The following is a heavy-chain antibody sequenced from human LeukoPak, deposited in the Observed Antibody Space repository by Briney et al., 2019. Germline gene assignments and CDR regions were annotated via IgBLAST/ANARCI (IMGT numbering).Heavy chain of an antibody. D-gene: IGHD3-10*01. Sequence: GGSLRLSCAASGFTFSSYGMHWVRQAPGKGLEWVAVIWYDESNKYYADSVKGRFTISRDNSKNTLYLQTNSLRAEDTAVYYCARDNGSEYVDYWGQGTLVTVSS. CDR3: ARDNGSEYVDY. J-gene: IGHJ4*02. V-gene: IGHV3-33*01. CDR1: GFTFSSYG. CDR2: IWYDESNK.